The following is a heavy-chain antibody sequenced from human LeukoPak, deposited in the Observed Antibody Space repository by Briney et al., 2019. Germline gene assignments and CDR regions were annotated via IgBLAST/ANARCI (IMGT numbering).Heavy chain of an antibody. Sequence: PGGSLRLSCAASGFTFSSYGMHWVRQAPGKGLEWVAFIRYDGSNKYYADSVKGRFTISRDNSKNTLYLQMNSLRAEDTAVYFCARDSYSTNDYWGQGTLVTVSS. CDR1: GFTFSSYG. D-gene: IGHD4-11*01. CDR3: ARDSYSTNDY. V-gene: IGHV3-30*02. CDR2: IRYDGSNK. J-gene: IGHJ4*02.